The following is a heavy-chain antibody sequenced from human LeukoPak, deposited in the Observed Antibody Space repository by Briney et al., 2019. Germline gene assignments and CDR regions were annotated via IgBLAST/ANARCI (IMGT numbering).Heavy chain of an antibody. CDR2: IYSGGST. V-gene: IGHV3-53*04. Sequence: PGGSLRLSCAASGFTVISNYMSWVRQAPGKGLEWVSVIYSGGSTYYADSVKGRFTISRHNSKNTLYLQMNSLGAEDTAVYYCARSPLGTVDYWGQGTLVTVSS. D-gene: IGHD1-1*01. CDR3: ARSPLGTVDY. CDR1: GFTVISNY. J-gene: IGHJ4*02.